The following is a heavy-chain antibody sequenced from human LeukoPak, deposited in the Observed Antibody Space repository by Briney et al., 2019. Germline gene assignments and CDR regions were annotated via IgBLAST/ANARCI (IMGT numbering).Heavy chain of an antibody. CDR2: ITPIFGTA. D-gene: IGHD2-2*01. Sequence: SVKVSCKASGGTFSSYAISWVRQAPGQGLEWMGGITPIFGTANYAQKFQGRVTITADESTSTAYMELSSLRSEDTAVYYCARDLIVVVPAANNDAFDIWGQGTMVTVSS. J-gene: IGHJ3*02. V-gene: IGHV1-69*13. CDR3: ARDLIVVVPAANNDAFDI. CDR1: GGTFSSYA.